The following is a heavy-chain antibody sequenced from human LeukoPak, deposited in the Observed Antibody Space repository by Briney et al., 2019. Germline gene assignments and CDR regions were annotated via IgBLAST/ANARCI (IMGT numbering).Heavy chain of an antibody. CDR1: GGSISSSSYY. J-gene: IGHJ4*02. V-gene: IGHV4-39*07. CDR3: ARESRLTRYYYDSSGYYYDY. Sequence: PSETLSLTCTVSGGSISSSSYYWGWIRQPPGKGLEWIGSIYYSGSTYYNPSLKSRVTISVDTSKNQFSLKLSSVTAADTAVYYCARESRLTRYYYDSSGYYYDYWGQGTLVTVSS. D-gene: IGHD3-22*01. CDR2: IYYSGST.